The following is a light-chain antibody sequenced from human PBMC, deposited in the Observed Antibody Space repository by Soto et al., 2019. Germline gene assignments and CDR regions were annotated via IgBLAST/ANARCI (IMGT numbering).Light chain of an antibody. Sequence: EIVLTQSPGTLSLSPGERATLSCRASQSVSSSYLAWYQQKPGQAPRLLIYGASSRATVIPDRFSGSGSETDFTLTISRLEPEDFAVYYCQKYGSSPSWTFGQGTKVEIK. CDR3: QKYGSSPSWT. V-gene: IGKV3-20*01. CDR2: GAS. CDR1: QSVSSSY. J-gene: IGKJ1*01.